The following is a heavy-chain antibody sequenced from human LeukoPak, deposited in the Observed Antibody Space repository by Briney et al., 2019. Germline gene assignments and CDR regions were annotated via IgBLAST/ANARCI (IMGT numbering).Heavy chain of an antibody. CDR3: ARETGYSSSWPDY. CDR1: GYTFTSYA. CDR2: ISAYNGNT. D-gene: IGHD6-13*01. V-gene: IGHV1-18*01. J-gene: IGHJ4*02. Sequence: ASVNVSCKASGYTFTSYAMHWVRQAPGQRLEWMGWISAYNGNTNYAQKLQGRVTMTTDTSTSTAYMELRSLRSDDTAVYYCARETGYSSSWPDYWGQGTLVTVSS.